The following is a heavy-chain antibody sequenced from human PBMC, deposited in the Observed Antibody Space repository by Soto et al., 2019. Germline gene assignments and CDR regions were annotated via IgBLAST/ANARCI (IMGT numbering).Heavy chain of an antibody. CDR3: AKGGRQWLVTSDFNY. CDR2: VSHDGRNT. Sequence: VQLVESGGGVVQPGRSLRLSCAASGFTFSDYAMHWVRQAPGKGLEWVAVVSHDGRNTHYADSVKGRFTISRDSSKNTVSLEMTTLRAEDTAVHYCAKGGRQWLVTSDFNYWGQGALVTVSS. J-gene: IGHJ4*02. CDR1: GFTFSDYA. V-gene: IGHV3-30*18. D-gene: IGHD6-19*01.